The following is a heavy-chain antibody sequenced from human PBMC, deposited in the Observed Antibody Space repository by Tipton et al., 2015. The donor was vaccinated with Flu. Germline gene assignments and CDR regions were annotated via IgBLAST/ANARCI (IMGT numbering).Heavy chain of an antibody. J-gene: IGHJ4*02. V-gene: IGHV3-7*03. D-gene: IGHD2-21*01. CDR1: GVTFTNYW. CDR2: ISPDGSDT. Sequence: SLRLSCTASGVTFTNYWMSWIRQAPRTGLEWVAHISPDGSDTYYVDSVRGRFTISRDNAKKSLYLQMNSLRAEDTAIYYCAAFCGGACYPVNYWGQGTLVTVSS. CDR3: AAFCGGACYPVNY.